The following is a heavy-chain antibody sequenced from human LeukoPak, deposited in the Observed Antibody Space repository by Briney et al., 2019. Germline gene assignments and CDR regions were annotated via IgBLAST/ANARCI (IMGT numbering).Heavy chain of an antibody. J-gene: IGHJ6*03. D-gene: IGHD4-23*01. CDR3: ARLVVTVYYSYYYMDV. CDR2: LYYTGST. V-gene: IGHV4-39*01. CDR1: GGSISSSRHY. Sequence: SETLSLTCTVSGGSISSSRHYWAWIRQPPGKGLEWIGSLYYTGSTYINPSLKSRVTISVDTSTSQFSLNLSSVTAADTAVYFCARLVVTVYYSYYYMDVWGKGTTVTVSS.